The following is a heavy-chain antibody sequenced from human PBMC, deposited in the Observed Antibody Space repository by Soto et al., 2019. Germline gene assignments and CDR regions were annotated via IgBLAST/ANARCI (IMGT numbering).Heavy chain of an antibody. J-gene: IGHJ3*02. Sequence: GGSLRLSCAASGFTFSDYYMSWIRQAPGKGLEWVSYICSGSSYRNYADSVRGRFTISRDNAKNSLYLQMNSLRAEDTAVYYCARAANDAFDIWGQGTMVTVSS. D-gene: IGHD5-18*01. CDR2: ICSGSSYR. V-gene: IGHV3-11*05. CDR3: ARAANDAFDI. CDR1: GFTFSDYY.